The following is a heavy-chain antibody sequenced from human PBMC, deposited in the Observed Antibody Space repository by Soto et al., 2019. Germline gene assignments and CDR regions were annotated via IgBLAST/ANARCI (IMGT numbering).Heavy chain of an antibody. D-gene: IGHD1-26*01. J-gene: IGHJ4*02. CDR2: ISAYNANT. Sequence: ASVKVSCKASGYTFTSYGISWVRQAPGQGLEWMGWISAYNANTNYAQKLQGRVTMTTDTSTSTAYMELRSLRSDDTAVYYCARTYSGSYSFYFDYWGQGTLVTVSS. CDR3: ARTYSGSYSFYFDY. V-gene: IGHV1-18*01. CDR1: GYTFTSYG.